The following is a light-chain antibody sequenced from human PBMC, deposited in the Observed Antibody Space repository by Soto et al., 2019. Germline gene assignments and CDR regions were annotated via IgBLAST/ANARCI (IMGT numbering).Light chain of an antibody. CDR3: QQYNSWPRT. Sequence: EIVMTQSPATLSVSPGERITISCRASHTVGSNLAWYQQKPCQAPRLLIYTTSSRATGVRAKFSGSGYGTEFTLTIDSLQSEDFVLYYCQQYNSWPRTFGQGTKVDIK. V-gene: IGKV3-15*01. CDR2: TTS. J-gene: IGKJ1*01. CDR1: HTVGSN.